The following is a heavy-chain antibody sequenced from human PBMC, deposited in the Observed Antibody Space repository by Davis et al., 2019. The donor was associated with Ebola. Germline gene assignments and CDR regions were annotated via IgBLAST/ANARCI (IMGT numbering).Heavy chain of an antibody. CDR1: GGSFSGYY. D-gene: IGHD4-11*01. J-gene: IGHJ6*02. CDR2: INHSGST. CDR3: ARFSRGWTRYPPITVTQNYYYYGMDV. V-gene: IGHV4-34*01. Sequence: SETLSLTCAVYGGSFSGYYWSWIRQPPGKGLEWIGEINHSGSTNYNPSLKSRVTISVDTSKNQFSLKLSSVTAADTAVYYCARFSRGWTRYPPITVTQNYYYYGMDVWGQGTTVTVSS.